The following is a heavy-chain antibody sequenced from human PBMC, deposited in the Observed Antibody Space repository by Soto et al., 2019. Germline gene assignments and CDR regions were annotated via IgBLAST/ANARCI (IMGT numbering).Heavy chain of an antibody. V-gene: IGHV1-69*13. D-gene: IGHD6-13*01. CDR3: ARDHSSSWYGNYYYGMDV. Sequence: ASVKVSCKASGVTFSSYAISWVRQAPGQGLEWMGGIIPIFGTANYAQKFQGRVTITADESTSTAYMELSSLRSEDTAVYYCARDHSSSWYGNYYYGMDVWGQGTTVTVSS. CDR2: IIPIFGTA. J-gene: IGHJ6*02. CDR1: GVTFSSYA.